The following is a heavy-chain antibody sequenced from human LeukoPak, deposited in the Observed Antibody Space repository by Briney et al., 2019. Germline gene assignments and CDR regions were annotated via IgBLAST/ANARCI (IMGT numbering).Heavy chain of an antibody. V-gene: IGHV3-23*01. CDR2: ISGSGGTT. CDR1: GFTFSSYA. Sequence: PGGSLRLSCAASGFTFSSYAMSWVRQAPGKGLEWVSAISGSGGTTYYSDSVKGRFIISRDNSKNTLFLQMNSLRAEDTAVYYCAKDYYYDSSGYYAYTYYFDYWGQGTLVTVSS. CDR3: AKDYYYDSSGYYAYTYYFDY. D-gene: IGHD3-22*01. J-gene: IGHJ4*02.